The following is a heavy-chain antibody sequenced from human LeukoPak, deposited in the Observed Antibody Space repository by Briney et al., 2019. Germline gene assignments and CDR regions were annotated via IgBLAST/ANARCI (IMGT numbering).Heavy chain of an antibody. CDR2: IRSKANSYAT. V-gene: IGHV3-73*01. D-gene: IGHD2-21*01. CDR1: GFTFSGSA. J-gene: IGHJ4*02. CDR3: AKKLFQGWGFYFDY. Sequence: GGSLRLSCAASGFTFSGSAMHWVRQASGKGLEWVGRIRSKANSYATAYAASVKGRFTISRDDSKNTAYLQMNSLRADDTAVYYCAKKLFQGWGFYFDYWGQGTLVTVSS.